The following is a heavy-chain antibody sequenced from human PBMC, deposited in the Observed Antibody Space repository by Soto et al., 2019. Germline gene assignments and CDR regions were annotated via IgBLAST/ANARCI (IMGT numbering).Heavy chain of an antibody. CDR2: ISSSSSFI. J-gene: IGHJ4*02. Sequence: EVQLLESGGGLVKPGGSLRLSCTASGFTFSRYSMNWVRRAPGKGLEWVSSISSSSSFIYSAGSVKGRFTISRDNAKNSLYLQMNSLRAEDTAVYYCAVGEETGTPYFGNWGQGTLVTVSS. D-gene: IGHD1-7*01. V-gene: IGHV3-21*01. CDR3: AVGEETGTPYFGN. CDR1: GFTFSRYS.